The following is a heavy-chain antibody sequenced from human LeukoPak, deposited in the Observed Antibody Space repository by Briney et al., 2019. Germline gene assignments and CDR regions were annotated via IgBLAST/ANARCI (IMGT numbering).Heavy chain of an antibody. CDR1: GFTFSSYG. J-gene: IGHJ5*02. CDR2: IWYDGSNK. V-gene: IGHV3-33*01. CDR3: ARDRGNNWFDP. Sequence: GGSLRLSCAASGFTFSSYGMHWVRQAPGKGLEWVAVIWYDGSNKYYADSVKGRFTISRDNSKNTLYLQMNSLRAEDTAVYYCARDRGNNWFDPWGQGTLVTVSS. D-gene: IGHD3-10*01.